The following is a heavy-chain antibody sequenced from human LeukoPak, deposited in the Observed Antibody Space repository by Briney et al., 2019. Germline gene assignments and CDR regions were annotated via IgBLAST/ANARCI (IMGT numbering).Heavy chain of an antibody. CDR3: ARGEMATIRDYYYYGMDV. CDR2: IIPIFGIA. V-gene: IGHV1-69*04. Sequence: SVKVSCKASGGTFSSYAISWVRQDPGQGLEWMGRIIPIFGIANYAQKFQGRVTITADKSTSTAYMELSSLRSEDTAVYYCARGEMATIRDYYYYGMDVWGQGTTVTVSS. D-gene: IGHD5-24*01. CDR1: GGTFSSYA. J-gene: IGHJ6*02.